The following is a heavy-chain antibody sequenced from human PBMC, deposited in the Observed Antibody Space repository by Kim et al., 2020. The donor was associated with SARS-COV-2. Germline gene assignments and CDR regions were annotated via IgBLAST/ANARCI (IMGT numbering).Heavy chain of an antibody. CDR3: ARVGSAWYEVDY. CDR1: GYIFISSG. V-gene: IGHV1-18*01. D-gene: IGHD6-19*01. Sequence: ASVKVSCKASGYIFISSGINWVRQAPGQGLEWMGWISVYNGNTNYVQKLQGRVTLTTDTSTSTAYMELRSLRSDDTAVYYCARVGSAWYEVDYWGQGTLVTVSS. J-gene: IGHJ4*02. CDR2: ISVYNGNT.